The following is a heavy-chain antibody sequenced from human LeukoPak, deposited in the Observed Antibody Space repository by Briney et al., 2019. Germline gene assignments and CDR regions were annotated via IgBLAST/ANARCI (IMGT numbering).Heavy chain of an antibody. CDR2: ISYDGSNN. CDR1: GFTFSSYA. CDR3: AGGDNWFDP. Sequence: QTGGSLRLSCAASGFTFSSYAMHWVRQAPGKGLEWVAVISYDGSNNYYADSVKGRFTISRDNSKNTLYLQMNSLRAEDTAVYYCAGGDNWFDPWGQGTLVTVSS. D-gene: IGHD3-10*01. V-gene: IGHV3-30-3*01. J-gene: IGHJ5*02.